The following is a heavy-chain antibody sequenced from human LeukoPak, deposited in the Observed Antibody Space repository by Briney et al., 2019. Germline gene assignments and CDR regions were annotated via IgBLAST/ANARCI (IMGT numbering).Heavy chain of an antibody. CDR2: ISRSGRTT. CDR1: GFTFSNYE. CDR3: ARALGGSYFSFDY. V-gene: IGHV3-48*03. D-gene: IGHD1-26*01. Sequence: GGSLRLSCAASGFTFSNYEMNWVRQAPGKGLEWASYISRSGRTTYHADSVKGRFTISRDNAKNSLYLQMNSLRAEDTAVYYCARALGGSYFSFDYWGQGTLVTVSS. J-gene: IGHJ4*02.